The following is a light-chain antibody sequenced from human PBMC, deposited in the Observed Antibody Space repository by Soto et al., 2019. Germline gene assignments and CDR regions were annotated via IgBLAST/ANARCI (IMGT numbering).Light chain of an antibody. Sequence: QSALTQPASVSGSPGQSITISCTGTSSDVGGYNYVSWYQHHPGKAPKLMIYEVSNRPSGVSNRFSGSKSGNTASLTISGLQAEDDADYFGSSYTSTSTLVFGTGTKVTVL. CDR1: SSDVGGYNY. CDR2: EVS. CDR3: SSYTSTSTLV. J-gene: IGLJ1*01. V-gene: IGLV2-14*01.